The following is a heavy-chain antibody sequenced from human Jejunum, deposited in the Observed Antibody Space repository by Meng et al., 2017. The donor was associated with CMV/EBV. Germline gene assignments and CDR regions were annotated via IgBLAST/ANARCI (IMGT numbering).Heavy chain of an antibody. Sequence: IDYYMHWVRQAPGQGLEWMGWINPNSGGTNYAQKFQGRVTMTRDTSISTVYMELSRRRSDDTAVYYCGRVWTGYCTSTDCLGRFDPWGQGTLVTVSS. V-gene: IGHV1-2*02. CDR2: INPNSGGT. CDR1: IDYY. D-gene: IGHD2-2*01. CDR3: GRVWTGYCTSTDCLGRFDP. J-gene: IGHJ5*02.